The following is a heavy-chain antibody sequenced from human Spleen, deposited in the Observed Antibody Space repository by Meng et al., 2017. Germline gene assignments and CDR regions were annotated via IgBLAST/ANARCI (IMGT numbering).Heavy chain of an antibody. CDR3: ARLHNSGWLDY. J-gene: IGHJ4*02. V-gene: IGHV4-61*08. Sequence: VELRESGPGLVRPSETLSLTCTVSGGSGSSSDYYWSWIRQPPGKGLEWIGYIYYSGSTSYNPSLKSRGTISVDTSKNQFSLKVSSVTAADTAVYYCARLHNSGWLDYWGQGTLVTVSS. CDR1: GGSGSSSDYY. CDR2: IYYSGST. D-gene: IGHD6-19*01.